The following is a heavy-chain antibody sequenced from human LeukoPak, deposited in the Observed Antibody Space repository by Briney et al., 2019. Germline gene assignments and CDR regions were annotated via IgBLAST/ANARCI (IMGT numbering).Heavy chain of an antibody. V-gene: IGHV3-30*04. Sequence: GGSLRLSCAASGFTFSSYAMHWVRQAPGKGLEWVAVISYDGSNKYYADSVKGRFTISRDNSKNTLYLQMNSLRAEDTAVYYCARYSSRRSDYWGQGTLVTVSS. J-gene: IGHJ4*02. D-gene: IGHD6-13*01. CDR2: ISYDGSNK. CDR3: ARYSSRRSDY. CDR1: GFTFSSYA.